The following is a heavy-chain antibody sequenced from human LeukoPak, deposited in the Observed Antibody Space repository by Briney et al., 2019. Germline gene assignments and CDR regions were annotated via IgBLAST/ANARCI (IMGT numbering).Heavy chain of an antibody. CDR1: GGTFSSYA. CDR3: ARVDRLYERTYPAGYDI. V-gene: IGHV1-2*02. J-gene: IGHJ3*02. D-gene: IGHD6-25*01. CDR2: INPHSGGT. Sequence: GASVKVSCKASGGTFSSYAISWVRQAPGQGLEWMGWINPHSGGTRYAPKFQGRVTMSRDTSINTAYMELRRLRSDDTAVFYCARVDRLYERTYPAGYDIWGQGTRVTVSS.